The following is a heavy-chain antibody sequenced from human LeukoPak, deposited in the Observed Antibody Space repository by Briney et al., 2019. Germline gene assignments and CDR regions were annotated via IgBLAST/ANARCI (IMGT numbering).Heavy chain of an antibody. CDR1: GFTFKTYW. Sequence: GGSLRLSCAASGFTFKTYWMHWVRQAPGRGPVWVSRISSDGSNTRYADSVKGRFTVSRDNAKNTLYLQMNSLRAEDTAVYYCARDWGGSGPTSHDYWGQGTPVTVSS. V-gene: IGHV3-74*01. CDR2: ISSDGSNT. D-gene: IGHD3-16*01. J-gene: IGHJ4*02. CDR3: ARDWGGSGPTSHDY.